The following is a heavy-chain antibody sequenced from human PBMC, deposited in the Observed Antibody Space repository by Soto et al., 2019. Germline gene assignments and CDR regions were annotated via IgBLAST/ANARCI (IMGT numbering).Heavy chain of an antibody. V-gene: IGHV3-74*01. J-gene: IGHJ5*01. CDR2: INGDGSST. Sequence: GGSLRLSCAASGFTFSSRVMHWVRQAPGKGLVWVSRINGDGSSTSYADSGEGRFTISRDNAKNRLYLQVNSLRADDTAVYYCAGSPGLTRISGTTLGAWGQGTLVTVSS. CDR1: GFTFSSRV. D-gene: IGHD1-7*01. CDR3: AGSPGLTRISGTTLGA.